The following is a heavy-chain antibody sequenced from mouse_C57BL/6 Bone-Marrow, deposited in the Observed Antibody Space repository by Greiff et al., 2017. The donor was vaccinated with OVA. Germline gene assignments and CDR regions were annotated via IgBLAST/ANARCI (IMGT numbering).Heavy chain of an antibody. CDR2: IYIGNGYT. V-gene: IGHV1-58*01. CDR3: ARERDLFLYAMDY. CDR1: GYTFTSYG. J-gene: IGHJ4*01. Sequence: EVKLMESGAELVRPGSSVKMSCKTSGYTFTSYGINWVKQRPGQGLEWIGYIYIGNGYTEYNEKFTGKATLTSDTSSSTAYMQLSSLTSEDSAIYVCARERDLFLYAMDYWGQGTPVTVSS. D-gene: IGHD3-3*01.